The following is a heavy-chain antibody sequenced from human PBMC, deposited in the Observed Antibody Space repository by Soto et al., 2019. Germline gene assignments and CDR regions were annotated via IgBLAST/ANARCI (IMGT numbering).Heavy chain of an antibody. Sequence: SETLSLTCAVYGGSFSGYYWAWIRQSPGKGLEYIGSVFYTGSAYYNPSLKSRVTIVADTSTNRFFLNLKSVTATDTAVYYCAKTPSGWYDSWGQGTLVTVSS. CDR1: GGSFSGYY. CDR3: AKTPSGWYDS. CDR2: VFYTGSA. D-gene: IGHD1-26*01. V-gene: IGHV4-34*12. J-gene: IGHJ5*01.